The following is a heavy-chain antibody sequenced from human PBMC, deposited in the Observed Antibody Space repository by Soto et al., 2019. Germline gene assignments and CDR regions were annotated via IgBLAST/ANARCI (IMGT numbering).Heavy chain of an antibody. CDR2: IIPIFGTA. J-gene: IGHJ5*02. CDR3: ARELGIAIYNWFDP. CDR1: GGTFSSYA. Sequence: SVKVSCKASGGTFSSYAISWVRQAPGQGLEWMGGIIPIFGTANYAQKFQGRVTITADKSTSTAYMELSSLRSEDTAVYYCARELGIAIYNWFDPWGQGTLVTVSS. D-gene: IGHD6-13*01. V-gene: IGHV1-69*06.